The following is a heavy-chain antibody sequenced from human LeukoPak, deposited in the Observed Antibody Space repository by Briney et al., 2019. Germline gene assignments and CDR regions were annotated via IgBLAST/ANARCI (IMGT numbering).Heavy chain of an antibody. V-gene: IGHV3-48*03. D-gene: IGHD3-22*01. Sequence: TGGSLRLSCAASGFTFSSYEMNWVRQAPGKGLEWVSYISSSGSTIYYADSVKGRFTISRDNSRNTLYLQMNSLRAEDTAVYYCARWYYYETSGLYYGSFDYWGQGTLVTVSS. J-gene: IGHJ4*02. CDR2: ISSSGSTI. CDR3: ARWYYYETSGLYYGSFDY. CDR1: GFTFSSYE.